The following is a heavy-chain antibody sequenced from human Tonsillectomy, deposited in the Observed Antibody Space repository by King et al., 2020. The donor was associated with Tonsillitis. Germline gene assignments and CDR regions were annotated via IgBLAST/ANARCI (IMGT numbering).Heavy chain of an antibody. Sequence: HVQLVESGGGVVQPGRSLRLSCAASEFTFSSYGMHWVRQAPGKGLEWVAVISYDGSNKSYADSVKGRFTISRDNSKNTLDLQMNSLRAEDTAVYYCAKDLGYYYGMDVWGQGTTVTVSS. D-gene: IGHD1-26*01. CDR2: ISYDGSNK. J-gene: IGHJ6*02. CDR3: AKDLGYYYGMDV. V-gene: IGHV3-30*18. CDR1: EFTFSSYG.